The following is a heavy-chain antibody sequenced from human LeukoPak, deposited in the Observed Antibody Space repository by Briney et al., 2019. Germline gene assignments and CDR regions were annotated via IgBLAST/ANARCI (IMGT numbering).Heavy chain of an antibody. CDR3: ARGRYYYYYMDV. Sequence: PGGSLRLSCAASGFTFSSYAMSWVRQAPGKGLEWVSAISGSGGSTYYADSVKGRFTISRDNSKNTLYLQMNSLRAEDTALYYCARGRYYYYYMDVWGKGTTVTVSS. CDR2: ISGSGGST. J-gene: IGHJ6*03. V-gene: IGHV3-23*01. CDR1: GFTFSSYA.